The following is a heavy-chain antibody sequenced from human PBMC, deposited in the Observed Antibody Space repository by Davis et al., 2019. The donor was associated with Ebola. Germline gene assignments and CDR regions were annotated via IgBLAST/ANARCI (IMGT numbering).Heavy chain of an antibody. J-gene: IGHJ4*02. Sequence: GESLKISCAASGFTFSSYAMNRVRQAPGKGLEWVSGVSGSGSSTYYADSVKGRFTISRDNSKNTLYLQMNSLGAEDTAVYYCAKVYGYNYPCFDYWGQGTLVTVSS. CDR2: VSGSGSST. CDR1: GFTFSSYA. D-gene: IGHD5-24*01. V-gene: IGHV3-23*01. CDR3: AKVYGYNYPCFDY.